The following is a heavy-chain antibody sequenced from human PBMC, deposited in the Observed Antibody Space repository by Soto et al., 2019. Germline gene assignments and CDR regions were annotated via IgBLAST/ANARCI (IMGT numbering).Heavy chain of an antibody. J-gene: IGHJ5*02. V-gene: IGHV4-34*01. D-gene: IGHD3-10*01. CDR1: GGSFSGYY. CDR2: INHSGST. Sequence: SETLSLTCAVYGGSFSGYYWSWIRQPPGKGLEWIGEINHSGSTNYNPSLKSRVTISVDTSKNQFSLKLSSVTAADTAVYYCARRYYGSGSYRGWFDPWGQGTLVTVSS. CDR3: ARRYYGSGSYRGWFDP.